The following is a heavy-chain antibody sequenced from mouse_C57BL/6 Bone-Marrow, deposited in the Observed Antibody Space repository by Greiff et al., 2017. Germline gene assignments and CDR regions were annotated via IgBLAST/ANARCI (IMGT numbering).Heavy chain of an antibody. J-gene: IGHJ3*01. CDR3: AREGALPGRFAY. Sequence: QVQLKQPGAELVRPGSSVKLSCKASGYTFTSYWMHWVKQRPIQGLEWIGNIDPSDSETHYNQKFKDKATLTVDKSSSTAYMQLSSLTSEDSAVYYCAREGALPGRFAYWGQGTLVTVSA. CDR1: GYTFTSYW. CDR2: IDPSDSET. V-gene: IGHV1-52*01.